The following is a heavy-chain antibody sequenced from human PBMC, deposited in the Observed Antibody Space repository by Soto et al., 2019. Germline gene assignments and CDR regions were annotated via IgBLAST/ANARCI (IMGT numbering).Heavy chain of an antibody. D-gene: IGHD3-22*01. CDR2: IYYTGNT. V-gene: IGHV4-30-4*01. CDR1: GASISGGDYY. CDR3: ARETYDSSTYYLDY. Sequence: QVQLQESGPGLVKPSQTLSLTCTVSGASISGGDYYWTWIRQPPGKGLEWIGSIYYTGNTYSNPSIESRLSITVDPSNTQFALRLTSVTAPDTAIYYCARETYDSSTYYLDYWGQGTLVTVSS. J-gene: IGHJ4*02.